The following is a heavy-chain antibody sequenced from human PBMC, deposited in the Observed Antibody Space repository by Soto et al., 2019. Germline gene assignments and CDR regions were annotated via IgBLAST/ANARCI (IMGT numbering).Heavy chain of an antibody. J-gene: IGHJ5*02. CDR1: GGSISSYYCC. D-gene: IGHD3-3*01. CDR3: ARHAITIFGVVIHNWFDP. CDR2: IYYRGST. V-gene: IGHV4-39*01. Sequence: SETLSLTCTVSGGSISSYYCCWVWQRPGPRKGLEWIWSIYYRGSTYYNPSLKSRVTISVDTSKSQFSLKLSSVTAADTAVYYCARHAITIFGVVIHNWFDPWGQGTLVNVSS.